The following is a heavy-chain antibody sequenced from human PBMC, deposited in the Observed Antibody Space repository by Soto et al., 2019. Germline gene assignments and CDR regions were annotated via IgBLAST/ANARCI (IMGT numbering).Heavy chain of an antibody. V-gene: IGHV4-61*03. CDR2: IFYTGVT. CDR1: GGSVSNASFY. D-gene: IGHD3-22*01. CDR3: VRVLDSSGYADL. Sequence: QVQLQESGPGLVKPSETLSLTCSASGGSVSNASFYWTWIRQAPGTGLEYIGFIFYTGVTNYNPSLSSRVTISLGTSKNHFSLKLNSMTAADTAVYYCVRVLDSSGYADLWGRGTLVTVSS. J-gene: IGHJ2*01.